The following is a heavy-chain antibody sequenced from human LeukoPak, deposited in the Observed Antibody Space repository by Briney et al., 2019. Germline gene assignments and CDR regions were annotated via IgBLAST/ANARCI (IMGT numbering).Heavy chain of an antibody. Sequence: PGGSLRLSCAASGFTFSSYAMHWVRQAPGKGLEWVAVISYDGSNKYYADSVKGRFTISRDNSKNTLYLQVNSLRGEDTAVYYCARGTTVTWKPCDYWGQGTPVTVSS. CDR3: ARGTTVTWKPCDY. D-gene: IGHD4-11*01. V-gene: IGHV3-30*04. CDR2: ISYDGSNK. J-gene: IGHJ4*02. CDR1: GFTFSSYA.